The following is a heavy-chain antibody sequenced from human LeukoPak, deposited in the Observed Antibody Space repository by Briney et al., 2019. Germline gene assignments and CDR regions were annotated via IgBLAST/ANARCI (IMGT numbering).Heavy chain of an antibody. J-gene: IGHJ4*02. Sequence: SETLSITCTASGAPITSYYWSWIRHPPGKGLERIGYIYYTGTTNYNPSLKSRVTISVDTSKNQFSLKLSSVTAAGTAVYYCARDLGKSLPAVMAWAYWGQGALVTVSS. CDR3: ARDLGKSLPAVMAWAY. CDR1: GAPITSYY. D-gene: IGHD2-8*01. CDR2: IYYTGTT. V-gene: IGHV4-59*01.